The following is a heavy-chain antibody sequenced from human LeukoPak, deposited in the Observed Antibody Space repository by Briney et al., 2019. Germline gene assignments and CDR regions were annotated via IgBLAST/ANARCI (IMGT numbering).Heavy chain of an antibody. CDR2: ISGSGGST. J-gene: IGHJ4*02. CDR3: AKTLVSAGYYDSSGYT. V-gene: IGHV3-23*01. D-gene: IGHD3-22*01. Sequence: GGSLRLSCAASGFTFSSYAMSWVRQAPGKGLEWVSAISGSGGSTYYADSVKGWFTISRDNSKNTLYLQMNSLRAEDTAVYYCAKTLVSAGYYDSSGYTWGQGTLVTVSS. CDR1: GFTFSSYA.